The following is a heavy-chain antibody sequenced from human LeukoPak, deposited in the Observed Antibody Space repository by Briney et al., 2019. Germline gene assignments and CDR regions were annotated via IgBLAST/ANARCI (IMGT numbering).Heavy chain of an antibody. Sequence: SETLSLTCAVYGGSFSGYYWSWIRQPPGKGLEWIGEINHSGSTNYNPSPKSRVTISVDTSKNQFSLKLSSVTAADTAVYYCARGLWGYCSSTSCPRYFDYWGQGTLVTVSS. CDR1: GGSFSGYY. V-gene: IGHV4-34*01. J-gene: IGHJ4*02. CDR3: ARGLWGYCSSTSCPRYFDY. CDR2: INHSGST. D-gene: IGHD2-2*01.